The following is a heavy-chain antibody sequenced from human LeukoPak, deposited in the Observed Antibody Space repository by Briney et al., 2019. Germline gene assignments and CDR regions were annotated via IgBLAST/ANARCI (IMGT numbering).Heavy chain of an antibody. Sequence: GGSLRLSCAASGFTFSSYSMNWVRQAPGKGLEWVSSISSSSSYIYYADSVKGRFTISRDSAKNSLYLQMNSLRAEDTAVYYCASTCSGGSCYSYGFDYWGQGTLVTVSS. CDR3: ASTCSGGSCYSYGFDY. CDR2: ISSSSSYI. V-gene: IGHV3-21*01. D-gene: IGHD2-15*01. CDR1: GFTFSSYS. J-gene: IGHJ4*02.